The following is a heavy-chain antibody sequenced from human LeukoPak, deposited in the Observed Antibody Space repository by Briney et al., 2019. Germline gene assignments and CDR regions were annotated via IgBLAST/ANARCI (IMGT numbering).Heavy chain of an antibody. CDR1: GGSISSYY. V-gene: IGHV4-59*01. J-gene: IGHJ5*02. CDR3: ARDVGNYWFDP. CDR2: IYSSGSI. D-gene: IGHD1-7*01. Sequence: SETLSLTCSVSGGSISSYYWSWIRQPPGKGPEWIGYIYSSGSINYSPSLKSRVTISIDTSKNQFSLKLNSVTAADTAVYYCARDVGNYWFDPWGQGTLVTVSS.